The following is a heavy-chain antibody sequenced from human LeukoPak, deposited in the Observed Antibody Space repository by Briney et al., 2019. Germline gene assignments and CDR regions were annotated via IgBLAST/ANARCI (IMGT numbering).Heavy chain of an antibody. D-gene: IGHD3-22*01. CDR1: GYTLTELS. CDR3: ARGFRYYDSSGYYYPTRYWYFDL. CDR2: FDPEDGET. Sequence: GASVKVSCKVSGYTLTELSMHWVRQAPGKGLEWMGGFDPEDGETIYAQKFQGRVTMTEDTSTDTAYMELSSLRSEDTAVYYCARGFRYYDSSGYYYPTRYWYFDLWGRGTLVTVSS. J-gene: IGHJ2*01. V-gene: IGHV1-24*01.